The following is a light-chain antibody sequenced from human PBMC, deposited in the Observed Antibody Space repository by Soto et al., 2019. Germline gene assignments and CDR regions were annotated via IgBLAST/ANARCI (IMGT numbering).Light chain of an antibody. V-gene: IGKV1-9*01. Sequence: IQLTQSPSSLSASVGDRVTITCRASQGSSINLAWYQQKPGKAPKLLIYAAATLQSGVPSRFIGNGSGTDFTLTISSLQPEDFATYYCQQLDSYPRTFGQGTKVEIQ. J-gene: IGKJ1*01. CDR1: QGSSIN. CDR2: AAA. CDR3: QQLDSYPRT.